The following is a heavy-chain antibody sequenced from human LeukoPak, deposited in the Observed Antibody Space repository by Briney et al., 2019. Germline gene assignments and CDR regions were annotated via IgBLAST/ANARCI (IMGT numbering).Heavy chain of an antibody. CDR3: ARVRGFVDY. Sequence: GGSLRLSCAASGFTFSSYEMNWVRQAPGKGLECVSYISSSGSTIYYADSVKGRFTISRDNAKNSLYLQMNSLRAEDTAVYYCARVRGFVDYWGHGTLVTVSS. CDR1: GFTFSSYE. J-gene: IGHJ4*01. V-gene: IGHV3-48*03. D-gene: IGHD5-12*01. CDR2: ISSSGSTI.